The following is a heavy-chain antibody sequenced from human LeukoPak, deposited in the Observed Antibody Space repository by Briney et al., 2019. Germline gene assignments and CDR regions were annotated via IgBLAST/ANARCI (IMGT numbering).Heavy chain of an antibody. V-gene: IGHV1-69*13. D-gene: IGHD3-16*01. CDR3: ASSQSGFVGLVGDHYYYMDV. CDR2: IIPIFGTA. Sequence: ASVKVSCKASGYTFTSYGISWVRQAPGQGLEWMGGIIPIFGTANYAQKFQGRVTITADESTSTAYMELSSLRSEDTAVYYCASSQSGFVGLVGDHYYYMDVWGKGTTVTISS. CDR1: GYTFTSYG. J-gene: IGHJ6*03.